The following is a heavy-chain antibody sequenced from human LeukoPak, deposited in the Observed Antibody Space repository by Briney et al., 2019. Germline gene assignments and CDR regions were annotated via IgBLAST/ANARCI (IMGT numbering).Heavy chain of an antibody. CDR3: AEGLGGGNSYFDAFDI. Sequence: SETLSLTCTVSGGSISSYYWSWIRQPPGKGLEWIGYIYYSGSTNYNPSLKSRVTISVDTSKNQFSLKLSSVTAADTAVYYCAEGLGGGNSYFDAFDIWGQGTMVTVSS. CDR2: IYYSGST. D-gene: IGHD4-23*01. V-gene: IGHV4-59*01. J-gene: IGHJ3*02. CDR1: GGSISSYY.